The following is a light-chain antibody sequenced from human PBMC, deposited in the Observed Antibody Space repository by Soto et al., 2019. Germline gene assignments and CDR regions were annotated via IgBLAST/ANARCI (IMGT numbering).Light chain of an antibody. CDR3: QQYGSSPIT. Sequence: EIVLTQSPGTVSLSPGDRATLSCRASRSISIRYLVWYQQKPGQAPRLLIYGASYRATGIPDRFSVSGSGTDFTLTISSLEPEDFAVYYCQQYGSSPITFGQGTRLEIK. J-gene: IGKJ5*01. CDR2: GAS. CDR1: RSISIRY. V-gene: IGKV3-20*01.